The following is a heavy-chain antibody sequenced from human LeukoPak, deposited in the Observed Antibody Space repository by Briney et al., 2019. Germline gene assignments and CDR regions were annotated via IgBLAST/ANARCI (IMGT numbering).Heavy chain of an antibody. CDR2: ISYDGSNK. J-gene: IGHJ6*02. Sequence: GGPLRLSCAASGFTFSSYAMHWVRQAPGKGLEGVAVISYDGSNKYYADSVKGRFTISRDNSKNTLYLQMNSLRAEDTAVYYCARDSWGYYDFWRRPYYGMDVWGQGTTVTVSS. D-gene: IGHD3-3*01. CDR1: GFTFSSYA. CDR3: ARDSWGYYDFWRRPYYGMDV. V-gene: IGHV3-30-3*01.